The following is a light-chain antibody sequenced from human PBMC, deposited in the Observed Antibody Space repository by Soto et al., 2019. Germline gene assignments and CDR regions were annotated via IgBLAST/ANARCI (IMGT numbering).Light chain of an antibody. CDR3: QQYGSLCT. CDR2: GAS. CDR1: QSVSSSY. V-gene: IGKV3-20*01. J-gene: IGKJ1*01. Sequence: EIVLTQSPGTLSLSPGERATLSCRASQSVSSSYLAWYQQKPGQAPRLLIYGASSRATGIPDRFSGSGSGTDFTLTISRLEPEDFAMYYCQQYGSLCTCGQGTKVEIK.